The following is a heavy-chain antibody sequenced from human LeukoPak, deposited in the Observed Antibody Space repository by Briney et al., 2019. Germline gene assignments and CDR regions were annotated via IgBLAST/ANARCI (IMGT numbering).Heavy chain of an antibody. CDR2: IYTSGST. CDR1: GGSISSYY. V-gene: IGHV4-4*07. J-gene: IGHJ4*02. D-gene: IGHD4-17*01. CDR3: ARGGYGDYVSSSHRRYFDY. Sequence: SETLSLTCTVSGGSISSYYWSWIRQPAGKGLEWIGRIYTSGSTNYNPSLKSRVTMSVDTSKKQFSLKLSSVTAADTAVYYCARGGYGDYVSSSHRRYFDYWGQGTLVTVSS.